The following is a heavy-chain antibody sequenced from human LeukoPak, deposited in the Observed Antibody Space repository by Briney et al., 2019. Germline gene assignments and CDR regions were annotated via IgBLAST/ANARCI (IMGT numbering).Heavy chain of an antibody. D-gene: IGHD6-13*01. CDR2: FDPEDGET. CDR3: ARGSYSSSWPYYYYYMDV. J-gene: IGHJ6*03. V-gene: IGHV1-24*01. Sequence: ASVKVSCKVSGCTLTELSMHWVRQAPGKGLEWMGGFDPEDGETIYAQKFQGRVTMTEDTSTDTAYMELSSLRSEDTAVYYCARGSYSSSWPYYYYYMDVWGKGTTVTVSS. CDR1: GCTLTELS.